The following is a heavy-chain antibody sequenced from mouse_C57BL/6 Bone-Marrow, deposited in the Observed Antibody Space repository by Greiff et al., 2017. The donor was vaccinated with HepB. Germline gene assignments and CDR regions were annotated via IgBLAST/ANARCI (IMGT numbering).Heavy chain of an antibody. J-gene: IGHJ1*03. CDR1: GYTFTSYW. D-gene: IGHD1-1*01. CDR3: ARCNNSLITTVGYWYFDV. V-gene: IGHV1-64*01. CDR2: IHPNSGST. Sequence: QVHVKQPGAELVKPGASVKLSCKASGYTFTSYWMHWVKQRPGQGLEWIGMIHPNSGSTNYNEKFKSKATLTVDKSSSTAYMQLSSLTSEDSAVYYCARCNNSLITTVGYWYFDVWGTGTTVTVSS.